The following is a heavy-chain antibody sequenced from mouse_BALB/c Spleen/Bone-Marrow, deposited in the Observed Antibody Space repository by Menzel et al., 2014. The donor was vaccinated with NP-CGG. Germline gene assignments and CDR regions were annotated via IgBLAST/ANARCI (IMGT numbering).Heavy chain of an antibody. D-gene: IGHD1-1*01. CDR2: INPSTGYT. Sequence: VKVVDSGAELAKPGASVKMSCKASGYTFTTYWMHWVKQRPGQGLEWIGYINPSTGYTEYIQKFKDKATLTAGKSSSTAYMQLNSLTSEDSSVYYCVLITPVVSDYWGQGTTLTVSS. CDR1: GYTFTTYW. V-gene: IGHV1-7*01. J-gene: IGHJ2*01. CDR3: VLITPVVSDY.